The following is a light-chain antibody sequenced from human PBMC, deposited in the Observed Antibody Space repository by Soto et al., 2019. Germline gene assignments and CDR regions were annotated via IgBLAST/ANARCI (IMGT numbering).Light chain of an antibody. J-gene: IGKJ4*01. V-gene: IGKV1-33*01. CDR3: QQYDNRPLT. CDR2: DAS. CDR1: QDISNY. Sequence: DIQLTQSPSSLSASVGDSVTITCQASQDISNYLNWYQQKPGKAPKLLIYDASNWETGVPSRFSGSGSGTDFTFTISSLQPEDIATYYCQQYDNRPLTFGGGTKVDIK.